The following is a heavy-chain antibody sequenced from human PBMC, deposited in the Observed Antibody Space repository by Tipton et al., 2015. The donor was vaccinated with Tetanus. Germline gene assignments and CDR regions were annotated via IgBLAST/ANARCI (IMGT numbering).Heavy chain of an antibody. Sequence: TLSLTCIVSGGSLSSDGDYWAWIRQYPGKGLEWIGNVCNSGSTYYNPSLKSRVNISVDTSQKQFSLKVNSVTAADTAVYYCARFLWVRGGYYFYHGMGFWGQGTTIPVSS. CDR3: ARFLWVRGGYYFYHGMGF. J-gene: IGHJ6*02. CDR1: GGSLSSDGDY. D-gene: IGHD3-10*01. CDR2: VCNSGST. V-gene: IGHV4-31*03.